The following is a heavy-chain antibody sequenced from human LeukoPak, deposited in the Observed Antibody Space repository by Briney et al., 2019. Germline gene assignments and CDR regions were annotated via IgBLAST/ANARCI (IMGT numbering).Heavy chain of an antibody. V-gene: IGHV1-46*03. Sequence: ASVKVSCKASGSPFTTYYMTWVRRAPGQGLGGLGIINPSGGSTSYAQKFQGRVTMTRDTSTSTVYMELSSLRSEDTAVYYCARSEYSSSPFDYWGQGTLVTVSS. J-gene: IGHJ4*02. CDR1: GSPFTTYY. D-gene: IGHD6-6*01. CDR3: ARSEYSSSPFDY. CDR2: INPSGGST.